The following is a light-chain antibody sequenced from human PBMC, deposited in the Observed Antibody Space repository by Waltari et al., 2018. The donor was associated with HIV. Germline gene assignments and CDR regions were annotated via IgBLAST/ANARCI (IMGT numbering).Light chain of an antibody. J-gene: IGKJ4*01. Sequence: EIVMTQSPATLSVSPGERATLSCRASQSISSNLAWYQQKPGQAPRLLIFDASTRATGIPARFSGSGSGTEFTLTISSLQSEDFAVYFCQQYNDWPLLTFGGGTNVDIK. CDR1: QSISSN. V-gene: IGKV3-15*01. CDR3: QQYNDWPLLT. CDR2: DAS.